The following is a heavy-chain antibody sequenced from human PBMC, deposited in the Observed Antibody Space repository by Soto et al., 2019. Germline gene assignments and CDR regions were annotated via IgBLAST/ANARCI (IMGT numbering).Heavy chain of an antibody. Sequence: QVQLQESGPGLVRPSQTLSLTCTVSGGSISGGGYYWSWIRQHPGKGLEWIGYIYYSGSTYYNPSLKSRVTISVDTSKTQFSLKLSSVTAADTAVYYCARGGRRSPAMDVWGQGTTVTVSS. V-gene: IGHV4-31*03. CDR3: ARGGRRSPAMDV. CDR2: IYYSGST. CDR1: GGSISGGGYY. J-gene: IGHJ6*02.